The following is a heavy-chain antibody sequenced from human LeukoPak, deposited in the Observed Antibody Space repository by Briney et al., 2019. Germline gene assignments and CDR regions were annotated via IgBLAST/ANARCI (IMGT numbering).Heavy chain of an antibody. V-gene: IGHV1-8*01. CDR2: XXPNSGNT. J-gene: IGHJ5*02. D-gene: IGHD2-2*01. CDR3: ARTPRKRNIVVVPRFDP. Sequence: ASVKVSCKASGYTFTSYDINWVRQATGQGLEWMGXXXPNSGNTGYAQKFQGRVTMTRNTSISTAYMELSSLRSEDTAVYYCARTPRKRNIVVVPRFDPWGQGTLVTVSS. CDR1: GYTFTSYD.